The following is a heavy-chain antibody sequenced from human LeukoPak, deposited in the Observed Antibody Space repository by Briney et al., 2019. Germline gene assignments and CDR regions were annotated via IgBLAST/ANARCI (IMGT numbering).Heavy chain of an antibody. CDR1: GFTLRSYD. CDR3: AKEYSGYDFDY. Sequence: GGSLTLSCAASGFTLRSYDMSWVRQAPGKGLEGVAATSGSGVNSYYADSVRGRFTISRDNSQNTLYLQMDSLRAEDTALYYCAKEYSGYDFDYWGQGTLVTVSS. CDR2: TSGSGVNS. J-gene: IGHJ4*02. D-gene: IGHD5-12*01. V-gene: IGHV3-23*01.